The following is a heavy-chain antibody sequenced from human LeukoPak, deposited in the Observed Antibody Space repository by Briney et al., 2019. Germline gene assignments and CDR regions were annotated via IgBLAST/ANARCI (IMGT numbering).Heavy chain of an antibody. J-gene: IGHJ6*02. D-gene: IGHD5-24*01. V-gene: IGHV3-49*04. CDR2: IRSKGYGGTT. Sequence: GGSLRLSCITSGVTFGDHAMSWVRQAPGKGLDWVGFIRSKGYGGTTEYAASVKGRFTISRDDSKSIAYLQMNSLKSEDTAVYYCTRGPTGRWLYYGMDVWGQGTTVIVSS. CDR1: GVTFGDHA. CDR3: TRGPTGRWLYYGMDV.